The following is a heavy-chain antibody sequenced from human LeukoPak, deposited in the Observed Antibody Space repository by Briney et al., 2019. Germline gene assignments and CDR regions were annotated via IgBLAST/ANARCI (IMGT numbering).Heavy chain of an antibody. D-gene: IGHD3-10*01. J-gene: IGHJ2*01. CDR2: IYYSGST. Sequence: SETLSLTCTVSGGSISSYYWSWIRQPPGKGLKWIGYIYYSGSTNYNPSLKSRVTISVDRSKNQFSLKLSSVTAADTAVYYCAREVVRGVPRYFDLWGRGTLVTVSS. V-gene: IGHV4-59*12. CDR1: GGSISSYY. CDR3: AREVVRGVPRYFDL.